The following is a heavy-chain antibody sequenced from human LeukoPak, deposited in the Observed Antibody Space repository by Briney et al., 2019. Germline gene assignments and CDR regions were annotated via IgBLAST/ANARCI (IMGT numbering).Heavy chain of an antibody. CDR1: GGSISSYY. D-gene: IGHD2-2*01. J-gene: IGHJ6*03. CDR2: IYYSGST. Sequence: PSETLSLTCSVSGGSISSYYWSWIRQPPGKGLEWIGYIYYSGSTKYNPSLKSRVTMSVDTSKNQFSLKLSSVTAADTAVYYCARDLPPYCSSTSCPYYYYMDVWGKGTTVTVSS. CDR3: ARDLPPYCSSTSCPYYYYMDV. V-gene: IGHV4-59*12.